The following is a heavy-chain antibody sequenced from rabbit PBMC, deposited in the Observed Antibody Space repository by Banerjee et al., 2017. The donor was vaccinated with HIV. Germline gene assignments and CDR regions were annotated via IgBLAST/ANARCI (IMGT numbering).Heavy chain of an antibody. CDR2: INTSSGNI. V-gene: IGHV1S45*01. CDR3: ARDRDTGSVYYFDL. J-gene: IGHJ4*01. CDR1: GFSFSNKHV. Sequence: QEQLAESGGDLVKPKGSLTLTCTASGFSFSNKHVMCWVRQAPGKGLEWIGCINTSSGNIVYATWAKGRFTISKTSWTTVTLQMTSLTAADTATYFCARDRDTGSVYYFDLWGPGTLVTVS. D-gene: IGHD8-1*01.